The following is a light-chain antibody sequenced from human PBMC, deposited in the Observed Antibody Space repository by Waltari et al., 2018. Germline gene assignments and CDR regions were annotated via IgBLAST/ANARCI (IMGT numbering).Light chain of an antibody. Sequence: QSALTQPASVSGSPGQSITIPCAVTSSDVWNSNLVSWYQQPAGEAPKLMIYEVTKRPSGVSNRFSGSKSGNTASLTISGLQAEDEADYYCCSYASGSTFVFGGGTKLTVL. CDR1: SSDVWNSNL. V-gene: IGLV2-23*02. CDR2: EVT. J-gene: IGLJ2*01. CDR3: CSYASGSTFV.